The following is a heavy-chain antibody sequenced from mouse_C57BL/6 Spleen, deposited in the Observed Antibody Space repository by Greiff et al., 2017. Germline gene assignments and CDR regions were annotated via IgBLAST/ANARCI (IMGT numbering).Heavy chain of an antibody. J-gene: IGHJ4*01. D-gene: IGHD1-1*02. V-gene: IGHV7-3*01. CDR1: GFTFTDYY. CDR2: IRNKANGYTT. Sequence: EVKLVESGGGLVQPGGSLSLSCAASGFTFTDYYMSWVRQPPGKALEWLGFIRNKANGYTTEYSASVKGRFTISRDNSQSILYLQRNALRAEDSATYYCARSYGPMDYWGQGTSVTVSS. CDR3: ARSYGPMDY.